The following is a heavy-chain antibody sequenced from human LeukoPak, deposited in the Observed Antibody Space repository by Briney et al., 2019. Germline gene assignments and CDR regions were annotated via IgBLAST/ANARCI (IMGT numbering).Heavy chain of an antibody. V-gene: IGHV3-30*02. CDR1: GFTFSSYG. CDR2: IQYDGSNE. J-gene: IGHJ5*02. D-gene: IGHD6-13*01. Sequence: PGGSLRLSCAASGFTFSSYGMHWVRQAPGKGLEWVAYIQYDGSNEQYADSVKGRFTISRDNSKNTLYLQMNSLRAEDTAVYYCAKEEVHSSSWYLTSNWFDPWGQGTLVTVSS. CDR3: AKEEVHSSSWYLTSNWFDP.